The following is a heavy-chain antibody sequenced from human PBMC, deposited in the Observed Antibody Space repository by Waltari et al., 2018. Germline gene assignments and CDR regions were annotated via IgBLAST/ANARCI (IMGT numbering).Heavy chain of an antibody. CDR3: ARGGLYGQQLLESAFEI. J-gene: IGHJ3*02. D-gene: IGHD6-13*01. Sequence: QVQLVQSGAELQKPGSSVKVSCKVSGGSFHTHAIPWVRQAPGQGLEWMGGIIPMFGTANYAQKIQDRVTINTDESMTTAYMHLSSLTSDDTAVYYCARGGLYGQQLLESAFEIWGQGTKVTVSS. CDR1: GGSFHTHA. V-gene: IGHV1-69*05. CDR2: IIPMFGTA.